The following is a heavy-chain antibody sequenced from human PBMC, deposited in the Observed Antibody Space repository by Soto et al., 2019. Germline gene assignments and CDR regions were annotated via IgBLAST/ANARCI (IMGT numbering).Heavy chain of an antibody. CDR2: RWYDGNNK. CDR1: GFTFSSYG. CDR3: ARDRSYGRGYFDY. D-gene: IGHD5-18*01. Sequence: GRSMRLSGAPSGFTFSSYGMHWVRPAPGKGLEWVAVRWYDGNNKYYADSVKGRFTISRDNSKNTLYLQMNSLRAEDTAVYYCARDRSYGRGYFDYWGQGTLVTVSS. V-gene: IGHV3-33*01. J-gene: IGHJ4*02.